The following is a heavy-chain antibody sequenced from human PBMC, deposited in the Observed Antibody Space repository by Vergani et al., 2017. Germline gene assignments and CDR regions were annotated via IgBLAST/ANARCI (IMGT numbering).Heavy chain of an antibody. CDR1: GGSISSGHYY. D-gene: IGHD2-2*01. CDR3: ARETCSSTSCLYLGVAFNI. J-gene: IGHJ3*02. Sequence: QVQLQESGPGLVKPSQTLSLTCTVSGGSISSGHYYWSWIRRPPGKGLEWIGHIYYSGSTYYKSSLKSRVTISVDTSNNQFSLKLSSVTAAATAVYYCARETCSSTSCLYLGVAFNIWGQGTMVTVSS. V-gene: IGHV4-30-4*01. CDR2: IYYSGST.